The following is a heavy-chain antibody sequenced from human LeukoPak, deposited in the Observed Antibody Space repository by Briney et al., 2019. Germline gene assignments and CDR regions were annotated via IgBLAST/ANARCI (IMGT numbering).Heavy chain of an antibody. CDR1: GFTFNNYW. D-gene: IGHD3-16*02. CDR3: TRTCYRHGMDV. J-gene: IGHJ6*02. Sequence: GGSLRLSCAASGFTFNNYWLHWVRQAPGKGLVWVSSTSTDGSTTVYGDSVKGRFTISRDNGKNTLDLQLNSLRAEDTAVYFCTRTCYRHGMDVWGQGATVTVSS. CDR2: TSTDGSTT. V-gene: IGHV3-74*01.